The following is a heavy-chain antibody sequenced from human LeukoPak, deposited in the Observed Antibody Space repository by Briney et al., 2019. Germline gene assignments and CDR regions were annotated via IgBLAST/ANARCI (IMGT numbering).Heavy chain of an antibody. CDR2: ISLSGLT. Sequence: PSETLSLACGVSGGSISSTNWWSWVRQPPGQGLEWIGEISLSGLTNYNPSLKSRVTMSLDKSKNHLSLNLTSVTAADTAVYYCSRESGAFSPFGYWGQGTLVTVSS. D-gene: IGHD1-26*01. CDR3: SRESGAFSPFGY. V-gene: IGHV4-4*02. CDR1: GGSISSTNW. J-gene: IGHJ4*02.